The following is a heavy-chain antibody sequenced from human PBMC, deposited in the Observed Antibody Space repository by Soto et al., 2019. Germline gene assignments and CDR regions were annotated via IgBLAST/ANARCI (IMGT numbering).Heavy chain of an antibody. CDR3: ARGRIPIFGVVIRPYYFDY. Sequence: QVQLQQWGAGLLKPSETLSLTCAVYGGSFSGYYWSWIRQPPGKGLEWIGEINHSGSTNYNPSLKGRVTISVDTSKNQFSLKLSSVTAADTAVYYCARGRIPIFGVVIRPYYFDYWGQGTLVTVSS. J-gene: IGHJ4*02. V-gene: IGHV4-34*01. CDR1: GGSFSGYY. D-gene: IGHD3-3*01. CDR2: INHSGST.